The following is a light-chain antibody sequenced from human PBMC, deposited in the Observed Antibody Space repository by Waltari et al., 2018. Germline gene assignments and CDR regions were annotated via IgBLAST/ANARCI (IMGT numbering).Light chain of an antibody. Sequence: DIVMTQSPDSLAVSLGERATINCKSSETILYTPSNKNYLAWYQQKPSQPPKIILYWASTRQSGVPDRFIVSGSRTQFTLSISSLQPEDVAIYFCQQYYSTPSFGQGTRLEIK. J-gene: IGKJ5*01. CDR1: ETILYTPSNKNY. CDR2: WAS. CDR3: QQYYSTPS. V-gene: IGKV4-1*01.